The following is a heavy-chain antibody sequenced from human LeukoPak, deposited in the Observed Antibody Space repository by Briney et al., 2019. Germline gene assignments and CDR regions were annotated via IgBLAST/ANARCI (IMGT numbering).Heavy chain of an antibody. Sequence: PGASLRLSCAASGFTFSSYAMSWVRQAPGKGLEWVSAISGSGGSTYYADSVKGRFTISRDSSKNTLYLQMNSLRAEDTAVYYCAKVNKKMADLDYWGQGTLVTVSS. J-gene: IGHJ4*02. V-gene: IGHV3-23*01. CDR3: AKVNKKMADLDY. CDR1: GFTFSSYA. D-gene: IGHD5-24*01. CDR2: ISGSGGST.